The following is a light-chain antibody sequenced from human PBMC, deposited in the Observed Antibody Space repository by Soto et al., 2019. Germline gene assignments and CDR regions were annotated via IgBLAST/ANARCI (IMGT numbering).Light chain of an antibody. Sequence: QSVLTQPASVSASPAQSITISCTGTSSDVGGYNYVSWYQQHPGKAPKLMIYEVSNRPSGVSTRFPGCRYGNTASLTLYGIKAENEGDYYCSLYTTSSTLYVAFGRGT. CDR1: SSDVGGYNY. V-gene: IGLV2-14*01. J-gene: IGLJ2*01. CDR2: EVS. CDR3: SLYTTSSTLYVA.